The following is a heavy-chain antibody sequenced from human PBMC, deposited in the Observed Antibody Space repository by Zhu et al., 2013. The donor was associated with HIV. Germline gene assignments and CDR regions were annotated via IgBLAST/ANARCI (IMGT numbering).Heavy chain of an antibody. D-gene: IGHD3-3*01. Sequence: QVQLVQSGAEVKKPGASVKVSCKASGYTFTSYGISWVRQAPGQGLEWMGWISAYNGNTNYAQKLQGRVTMTTDTSTSTAYMELRSLRSDDTAVYYCAREKAYYDFWSRSPLSYYYYYMDVWGQRDHGHRLL. V-gene: IGHV1-18*01. CDR1: GYTFTSYG. J-gene: IGHJ6*03. CDR3: AREKAYYDFWSRSPLSYYYYYMDV. CDR2: ISAYNGNT.